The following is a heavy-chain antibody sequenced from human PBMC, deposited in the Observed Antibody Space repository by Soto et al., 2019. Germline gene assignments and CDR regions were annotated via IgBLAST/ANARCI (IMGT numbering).Heavy chain of an antibody. CDR2: ISAYNGNT. CDR1: GYTFTSYG. J-gene: IGHJ6*02. Sequence: ASVKVSCKASGYTFTSYGISWVRQAPGQGLEWMGWISAYNGNTNYAQKLQGRVTMTTDTSTSTAYMELRSLRSDDTAVYYCARSELTTVTHYYYYGMDIWGQGTTVTVSS. V-gene: IGHV1-18*01. CDR3: ARSELTTVTHYYYYGMDI. D-gene: IGHD4-4*01.